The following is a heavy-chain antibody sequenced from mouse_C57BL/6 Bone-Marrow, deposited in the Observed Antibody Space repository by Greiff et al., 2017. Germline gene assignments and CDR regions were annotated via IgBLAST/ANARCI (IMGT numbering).Heavy chain of an antibody. CDR2: IDPSDSYT. CDR3: AHSLQYYAMDY. D-gene: IGHD1-1*01. J-gene: IGHJ4*01. CDR1: GYTFTSYW. V-gene: IGHV1-59*01. Sequence: VQLQQPGAELVRPGTSVKLSCKASGYTFTSYWMHWVKQRPGQGLEWIGVIDPSDSYTNYNQKFKGKATLTVDTSSSTAYMQLSSLTSEDSAVYYCAHSLQYYAMDYWDQGTSVTVSS.